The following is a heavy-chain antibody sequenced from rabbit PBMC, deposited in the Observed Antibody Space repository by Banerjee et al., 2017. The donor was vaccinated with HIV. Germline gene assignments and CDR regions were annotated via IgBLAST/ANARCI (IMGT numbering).Heavy chain of an antibody. J-gene: IGHJ4*01. CDR2: IYGGSSGST. Sequence: QEQLEESGGDLVKPGASLALTCTASGFSFSSSYYMCWVRQAPGKGLEWIACIYGGSSGSTAYASWAKGRFTISKTSSTTVTLQMTSLTAADTATYFCARWGAGSDYYIFNLWGPGTLVTVS. CDR3: ARWGAGSDYYIFNL. D-gene: IGHD8-1*01. CDR1: GFSFSSSYY. V-gene: IGHV1S45*01.